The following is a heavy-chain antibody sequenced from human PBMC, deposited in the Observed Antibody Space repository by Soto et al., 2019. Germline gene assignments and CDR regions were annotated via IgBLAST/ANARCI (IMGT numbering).Heavy chain of an antibody. CDR2: ISPYNGKT. Sequence: ASVKVSSKASGYTFTTHGISWVRQAPGQGLEWMGWISPYNGKTTYAQKVQGRVTMTTDTSTSTAYMELRGLRSDDTAVYYCARVDDYVWGSFRPWGQGTQVTVSS. CDR1: GYTFTTHG. CDR3: ARVDDYVWGSFRP. J-gene: IGHJ4*02. V-gene: IGHV1-18*04. D-gene: IGHD3-16*02.